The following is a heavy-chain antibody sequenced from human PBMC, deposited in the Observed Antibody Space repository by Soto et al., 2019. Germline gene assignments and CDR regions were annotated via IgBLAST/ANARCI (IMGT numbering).Heavy chain of an antibody. V-gene: IGHV4-31*03. J-gene: IGHJ5*02. Sequence: QVQLQESGPGLVKPSQTLSLTCTVSGGSISSGGYYWSWIRQHPGKGLEWIGYIYYSGSTYHNPSLKSRITISVDTSKNQFSLKLSSVTAADTAVYYCARERHGYWFDPWGQGTLVTVSS. CDR2: IYYSGST. D-gene: IGHD3-10*01. CDR1: GGSISSGGYY. CDR3: ARERHGYWFDP.